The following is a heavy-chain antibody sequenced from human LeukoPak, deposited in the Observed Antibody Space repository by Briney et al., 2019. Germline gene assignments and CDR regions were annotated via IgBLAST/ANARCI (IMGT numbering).Heavy chain of an antibody. D-gene: IGHD2-2*02. V-gene: IGHV3-30*01. CDR3: TRDPYCSSTSCYNLSWFDP. Sequence: GRSLRLSCAASGFTFSSYAMHWVRQAPGKGLEWVAVISYDGSNKYYADSVKGRFTISRDNSKKMLYLQMNSLRAEDTAVYYCTRDPYCSSTSCYNLSWFDPWGQGTLVTVSS. CDR2: ISYDGSNK. J-gene: IGHJ5*02. CDR1: GFTFSSYA.